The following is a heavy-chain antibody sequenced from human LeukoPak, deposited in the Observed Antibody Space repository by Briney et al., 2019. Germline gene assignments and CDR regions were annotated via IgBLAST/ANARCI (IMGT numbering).Heavy chain of an antibody. CDR3: ARDVVRGYYHYYMDV. CDR2: IIPIFGTA. V-gene: IGHV1-69*06. J-gene: IGHJ6*03. D-gene: IGHD3-10*01. CDR1: GGTFSSYA. Sequence: GASVKVSCKASGGTFSSYAISWVRQAPGQGLEWMGGIIPIFGTANYAQKFQGRVTITADKSTSTAYMELSSLRSEDTAVYYCARDVVRGYYHYYMDVWGKGTTVTVSS.